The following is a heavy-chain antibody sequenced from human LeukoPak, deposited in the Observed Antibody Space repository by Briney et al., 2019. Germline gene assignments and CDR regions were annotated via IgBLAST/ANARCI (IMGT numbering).Heavy chain of an antibody. CDR2: IIPIFGTA. V-gene: IGHV1-69*13. Sequence: SVKVSCKASGGTFSSYAISWVRQAPGQGLEWMGGIIPIFGTANYAQKFQGRVTITADESTSTAYMELSSLRSEDTAVYYCARDVGYCSSTSCYYYYYYGMDVWGQGTTVTVSS. J-gene: IGHJ6*02. D-gene: IGHD2-2*03. CDR1: GGTFSSYA. CDR3: ARDVGYCSSTSCYYYYYYGMDV.